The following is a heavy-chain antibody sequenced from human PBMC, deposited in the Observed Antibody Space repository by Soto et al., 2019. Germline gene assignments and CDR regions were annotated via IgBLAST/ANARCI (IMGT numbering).Heavy chain of an antibody. J-gene: IGHJ4*02. Sequence: PSVTLSLTYTVSGGSIRGVGYYCSLIQQHPGKGLEWIGYIFYSGTTYYNPSLKSRVTISVDKYKNQFSLKLSSVTAADTAVYYCARVRATGEVLVYFDYWGQGTLVTVSS. CDR3: ARVRATGEVLVYFDY. D-gene: IGHD3-10*01. CDR2: IFYSGTT. CDR1: GGSIRGVGYY. V-gene: IGHV4-31*03.